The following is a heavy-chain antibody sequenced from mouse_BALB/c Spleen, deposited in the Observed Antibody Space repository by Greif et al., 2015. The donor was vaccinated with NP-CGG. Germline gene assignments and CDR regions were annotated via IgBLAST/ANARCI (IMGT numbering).Heavy chain of an antibody. CDR2: ISYSGST. Sequence: EVQLVESGPGLVKPSQSLSLTCTVTGYSITSDYAWNWIRQFPGNKLEWMGYISYSGSTSYNPSLKSRISITRDTSKNQFFLQLNSVTTEDTATYYCARLRRGGMDYLGQGTSVTVSS. V-gene: IGHV3-2*02. J-gene: IGHJ4*01. CDR3: ARLRRGGMDY. CDR1: GYSITSDYA.